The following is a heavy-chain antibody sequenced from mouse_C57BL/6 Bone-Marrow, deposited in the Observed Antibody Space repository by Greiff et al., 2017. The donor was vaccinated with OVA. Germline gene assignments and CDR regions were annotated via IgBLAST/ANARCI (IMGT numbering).Heavy chain of an antibody. D-gene: IGHD2-1*01. J-gene: IGHJ4*01. CDR1: GYTFTSYW. CDR2: IDPSDSYT. V-gene: IGHV1-50*01. CDR3: ARSYYGNHYAMDY. Sequence: VQLQQPGAELVKPGASVKLSCKASGYTFTSYWMQWVKQRPGQGLEWIGEIDPSDSYTNYNQKFKGKATLTVDTSSSTAYMQLSSLTSEDSAVYFCARSYYGNHYAMDYWGQGTSVTVSS.